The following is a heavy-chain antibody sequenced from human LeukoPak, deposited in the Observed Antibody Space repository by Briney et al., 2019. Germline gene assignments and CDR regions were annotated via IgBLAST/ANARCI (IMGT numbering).Heavy chain of an antibody. J-gene: IGHJ4*02. CDR1: GFTFSNSW. Sequence: PGGSLRLSCAASGFTFSNSWMSWVRQAPGKGLEWVGRNKSKTDGGTTDYAAPVKGRFTISRDDSKNTLYLQMNSLKTEDTAVYYCTTYYYGSGSNWGQGTLVTVSS. CDR3: TTYYYGSGSN. V-gene: IGHV3-15*01. D-gene: IGHD3-10*01. CDR2: NKSKTDGGTT.